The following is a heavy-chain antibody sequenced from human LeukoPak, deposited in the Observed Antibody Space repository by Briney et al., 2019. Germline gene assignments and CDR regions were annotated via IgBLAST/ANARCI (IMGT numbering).Heavy chain of an antibody. Sequence: ASVKVSCKASGYTFTGYYMHWVRQAPGQGLEWMGWINPNSGGTNYAQKFQGWVTMTRDTSISTAYMELSRLRSDDTAVYYCARDRVYYGSSGYHLTNAFDIWGQGTMVTVSS. CDR2: INPNSGGT. CDR1: GYTFTGYY. D-gene: IGHD3-22*01. J-gene: IGHJ3*02. V-gene: IGHV1-2*04. CDR3: ARDRVYYGSSGYHLTNAFDI.